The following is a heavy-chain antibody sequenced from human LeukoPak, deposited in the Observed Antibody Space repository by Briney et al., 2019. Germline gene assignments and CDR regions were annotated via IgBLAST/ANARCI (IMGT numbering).Heavy chain of an antibody. CDR3: TTVSHFYL. Sequence: PGGSLRLSCATSGFSFSDAWLSWVCQAPGKGLEWVGRIKYDGTTDHAAPVKGRFTTSRDVSKATLYLQMNSLKTEDTAMYYCTTVSHFYLGGQGTLVTVSS. D-gene: IGHD2/OR15-2a*01. V-gene: IGHV3-15*01. CDR1: GFSFSDAW. J-gene: IGHJ4*02. CDR2: IKYDGTT.